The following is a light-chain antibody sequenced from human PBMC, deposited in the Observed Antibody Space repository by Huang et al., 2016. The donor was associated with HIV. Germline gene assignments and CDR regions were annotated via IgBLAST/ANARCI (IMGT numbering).Light chain of an antibody. Sequence: ILLTQFPATLSVSPGQRVTLSCRASQSVGGKLACYQQRPGQAPRLLIYGASTRGPTIPDRFSGSGSGTEFTLTISSLQSEDFAVYYCQQYDTWPPLTFGGGTKV. V-gene: IGKV3-15*01. CDR1: QSVGGK. J-gene: IGKJ4*01. CDR3: QQYDTWPPLT. CDR2: GAS.